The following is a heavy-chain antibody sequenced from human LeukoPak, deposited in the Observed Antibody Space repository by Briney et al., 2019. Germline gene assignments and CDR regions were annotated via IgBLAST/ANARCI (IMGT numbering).Heavy chain of an antibody. CDR1: GFTFSSYA. CDR2: ISGSGGST. V-gene: IGHV3-23*01. CDR3: AKSRVLRYFDWLHFDY. Sequence: GGSLRLSCAASGFTFSSYAMSWVRQAPGKGLEWVSAISGSGGSTYYADSVKGRFTISRDNSKNTLYLQMNSLRAEDTAVYYCAKSRVLRYFDWLHFDYWGQGTLVTVSS. J-gene: IGHJ4*02. D-gene: IGHD3-9*01.